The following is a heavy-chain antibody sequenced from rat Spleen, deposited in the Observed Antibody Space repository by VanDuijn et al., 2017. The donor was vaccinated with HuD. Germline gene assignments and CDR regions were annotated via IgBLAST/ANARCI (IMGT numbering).Heavy chain of an antibody. J-gene: IGHJ3*01. V-gene: IGHV5-17*01. Sequence: EVQLVESGGGLVQPGRSLKFSCAASGFTFSDYAMAWVRQAPKKGLEWVATIIYDGSSTYYRDSVKGRFTISRDNAKSTLYLQMDSLRSEDTATYYCAREVLGAGWYFDFWGQGTLVTVSS. D-gene: IGHD5-1*01. CDR3: AREVLGAGWYFDF. CDR1: GFTFSDYA. CDR2: IIYDGSST.